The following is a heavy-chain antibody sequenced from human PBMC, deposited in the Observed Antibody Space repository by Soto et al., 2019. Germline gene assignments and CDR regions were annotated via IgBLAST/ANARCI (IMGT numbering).Heavy chain of an antibody. CDR3: TRDASRDSSARGWFDP. CDR2: ISSNSAYI. CDR1: GFTFRSFT. Sequence: LSCAASGFTFRSFTMNWVRQAPGKGLEWVSTISSNSAYIYYTDALRGRFTISRDNAKNSLHLQMNSLRAEDTAVYYCTRDASRDSSARGWFDPWGPGTLVTVSS. D-gene: IGHD6-13*01. J-gene: IGHJ5*02. V-gene: IGHV3-21*01.